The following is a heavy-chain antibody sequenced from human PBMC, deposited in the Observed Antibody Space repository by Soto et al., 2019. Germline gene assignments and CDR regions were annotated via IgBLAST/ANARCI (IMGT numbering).Heavy chain of an antibody. J-gene: IGHJ4*02. CDR1: GGTFSSYA. D-gene: IGHD3-9*01. CDR2: IIPIFGTA. CDR3: ARDIYDILTGWPRYYFDY. Sequence: GASVKVSCKASGGTFSSYAISWVRQAPGQGLEWMGGIIPIFGTANYAQKFQGRVTITADESTSTAYMELSSLRSEDAAVYYCARDIYDILTGWPRYYFDYWGQGTLVTVSS. V-gene: IGHV1-69*13.